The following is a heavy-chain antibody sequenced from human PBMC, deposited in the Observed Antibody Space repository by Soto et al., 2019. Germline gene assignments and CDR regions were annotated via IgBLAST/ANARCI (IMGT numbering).Heavy chain of an antibody. Sequence: GESLKISCKASGYRFANYWIGWVRRMPGKGLELMGIIYPDDSDTRYSPSFQGQVTISTDKSITTAYLQWSSLRASDTAMYYCARFPSGRDPNWFDPWGQGTLVTVSS. CDR1: GYRFANYW. J-gene: IGHJ5*02. V-gene: IGHV5-51*01. CDR3: ARFPSGRDPNWFDP. CDR2: IYPDDSDT. D-gene: IGHD1-26*01.